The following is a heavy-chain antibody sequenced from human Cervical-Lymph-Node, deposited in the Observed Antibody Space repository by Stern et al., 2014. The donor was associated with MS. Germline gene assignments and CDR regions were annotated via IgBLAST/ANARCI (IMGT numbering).Heavy chain of an antibody. Sequence: QVQLQQWGAGLLKPSETLSLTCAVYGGSFSGYYWSWIRQPPGKGLEWIGEINHSGSTNYNPSLKSRVTISVDTSKNQFSLKRSSVTAADTAVYYCARDRIAGPLQGMDVWGQGTTVTVSS. CDR2: INHSGST. D-gene: IGHD6-13*01. CDR3: ARDRIAGPLQGMDV. V-gene: IGHV4-34*01. CDR1: GGSFSGYY. J-gene: IGHJ6*02.